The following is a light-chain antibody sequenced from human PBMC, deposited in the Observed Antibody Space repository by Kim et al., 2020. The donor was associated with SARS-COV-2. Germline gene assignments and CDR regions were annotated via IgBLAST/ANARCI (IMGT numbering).Light chain of an antibody. V-gene: IGKV3-20*01. Sequence: PGESATLSCRASQSVTATYLAGYQQKPDQAPRLLIYGASSRATGIPDRFSGSGSGTDFTLTISRLEPEDFAVYYCQQYAGSPLTFGGGTKVDIK. CDR3: QQYAGSPLT. CDR2: GAS. J-gene: IGKJ4*01. CDR1: QSVTATY.